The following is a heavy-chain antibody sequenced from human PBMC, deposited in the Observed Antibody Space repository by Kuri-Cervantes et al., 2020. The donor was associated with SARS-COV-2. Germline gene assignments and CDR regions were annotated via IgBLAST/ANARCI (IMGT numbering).Heavy chain of an antibody. D-gene: IGHD3-3*01. CDR2: ISGSGGST. J-gene: IGHJ6*02. CDR3: ARLDDFWSGYSYYYYYGMDV. CDR1: GFTFSSYA. Sequence: GESLKISCAASGFTFSSYAMHWVRQAPGKGLEWVSAISGSGGSTYYADSVKGRFTISRDNSKNTLYLQMNSLRAEDTAVYYCARLDDFWSGYSYYYYYGMDVWGQGTTVTVSS. V-gene: IGHV3-23*01.